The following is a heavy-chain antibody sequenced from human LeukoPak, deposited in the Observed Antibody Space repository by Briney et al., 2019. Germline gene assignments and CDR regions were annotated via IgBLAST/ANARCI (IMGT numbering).Heavy chain of an antibody. V-gene: IGHV1-46*01. CDR1: GYTFTIYY. Sequence: ASVKVSCTASGYTFTIYYMHWVRQAPGQGLEWMGIINPSGGSTSYAQKFQGRVTMTRDTSTSTVYMELSSLRSEDTAVYYCARSQTDSYTFDYWGQGTLVTVSS. J-gene: IGHJ4*02. CDR2: INPSGGST. CDR3: ARSQTDSYTFDY. D-gene: IGHD2-2*02.